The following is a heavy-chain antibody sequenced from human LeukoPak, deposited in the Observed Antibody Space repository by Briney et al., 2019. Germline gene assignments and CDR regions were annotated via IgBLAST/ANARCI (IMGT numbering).Heavy chain of an antibody. D-gene: IGHD3-3*01. Sequence: ASVKVSCKGSGGTFSSYAISWVRQAPGQGLEWMGGIIPIFGTANYAQKFQGRVTITADESTSTAYMELSSLRSEDTAVYYCARVPYYDFHHRPYDYWGQGTLVTVSS. CDR2: IIPIFGTA. CDR3: ARVPYYDFHHRPYDY. CDR1: GGTFSSYA. V-gene: IGHV1-69*13. J-gene: IGHJ4*02.